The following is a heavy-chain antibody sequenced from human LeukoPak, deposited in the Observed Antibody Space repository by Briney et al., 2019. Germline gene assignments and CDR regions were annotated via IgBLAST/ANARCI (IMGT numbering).Heavy chain of an antibody. J-gene: IGHJ6*03. CDR2: ISAYNGNT. D-gene: IGHD6-13*01. Sequence: VASVKVSCKASGYTFTSYGISWVRQAPGQGLEWMGWISAYNGNTNYAQKLQGRVTMTTDTSTSTAYMELRSLRSDDTAVYYCARARRIAAAAGGYSGYYYMDVWGKGTTVTISS. CDR3: ARARRIAAAAGGYSGYYYMDV. V-gene: IGHV1-18*01. CDR1: GYTFTSYG.